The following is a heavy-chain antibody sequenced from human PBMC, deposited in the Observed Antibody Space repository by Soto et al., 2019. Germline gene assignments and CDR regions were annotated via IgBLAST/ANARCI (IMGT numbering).Heavy chain of an antibody. J-gene: IGHJ4*02. CDR3: VRDTMRASAAASLDY. CDR1: GFTFSTYE. D-gene: IGHD2-2*01. CDR2: ISVSGNII. Sequence: GSLRLSCAASGFTFSTYEFNWVRQAPGRGLEWISYISVSGNIIKYAESVKGRFTISRDNAENSLHLHMSNLRVDDTALYFCVRDTMRASAAASLDYWGQGTQVTVSS. V-gene: IGHV3-48*03.